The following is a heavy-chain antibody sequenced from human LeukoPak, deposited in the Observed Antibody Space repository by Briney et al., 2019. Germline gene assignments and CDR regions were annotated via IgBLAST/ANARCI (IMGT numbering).Heavy chain of an antibody. CDR3: AIHIVVVPAAKKKNWFDP. CDR1: GGSFSGYY. V-gene: IGHV4-34*01. Sequence: SETLSLTCAVYGGSFSGYYWSWNRQPPGKGLEWIGEINHSGSTNYNPSLKSRVTISVDTSKNQFSLKLSSVTAADTAVYYCAIHIVVVPAAKKKNWFDPWGQGTLVTVPS. D-gene: IGHD2-2*01. J-gene: IGHJ5*02. CDR2: INHSGST.